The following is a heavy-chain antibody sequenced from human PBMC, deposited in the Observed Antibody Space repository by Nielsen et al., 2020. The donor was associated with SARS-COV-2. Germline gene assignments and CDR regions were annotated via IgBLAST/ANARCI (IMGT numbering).Heavy chain of an antibody. CDR2: ISYDGSNK. J-gene: IGHJ3*01. D-gene: IGHD3-10*01. V-gene: IGHV3-33*05. CDR1: GITFSSYG. CDR3: AKDGVVRGDALDL. Sequence: GGSLRLSCAASGITFSSYGMHWVRQAPGKGLEWVAVISYDGSNKYYADSVKGRFTISRDNSKNTLFLQMHSLRVEDTALYYCAKDGVVRGDALDLWGQGTMVTVSS.